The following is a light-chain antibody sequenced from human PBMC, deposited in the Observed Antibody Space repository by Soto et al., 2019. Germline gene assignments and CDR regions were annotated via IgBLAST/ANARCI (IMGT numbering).Light chain of an antibody. Sequence: QSVLTQPPSVSGAPGQRVTISCTGSSSNIGAGYDVHWYQQLPGTAPKLLIYGNSNRPSGVPDRFSGSKSGTSASLAITGLQAEDEAGYYCQSYDSSLGVVFGTGTKLTVL. CDR3: QSYDSSLGVV. J-gene: IGLJ1*01. V-gene: IGLV1-40*01. CDR2: GNS. CDR1: SSNIGAGYD.